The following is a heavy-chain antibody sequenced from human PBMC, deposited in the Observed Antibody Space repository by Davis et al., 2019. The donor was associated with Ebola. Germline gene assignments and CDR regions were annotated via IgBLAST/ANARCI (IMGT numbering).Heavy chain of an antibody. D-gene: IGHD3-16*01. V-gene: IGHV4-61*09. J-gene: IGHJ3*02. CDR2: IYTSGST. CDR3: AREVWGYGTEI. Sequence: PSETLSLTCTVSGGSISSGSYYWSWIRQPAGKGLEWIGHIYTSGSTNYNPSLKSRVTISVDTSKNQFSLKLSSVTAADTAVYYCAREVWGYGTEIWGQGTMVTVSS. CDR1: GGSISSGSYY.